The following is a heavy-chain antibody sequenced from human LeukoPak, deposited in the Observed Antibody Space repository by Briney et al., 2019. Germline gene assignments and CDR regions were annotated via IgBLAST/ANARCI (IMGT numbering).Heavy chain of an antibody. J-gene: IGHJ3*02. CDR3: AKGTLSVGDCKGGTCYAAFDN. CDR1: GFTFSSYG. V-gene: IGHV3-30*18. D-gene: IGHD2-15*01. Sequence: GSSLTLSRSPSGFTFSSYGTHCVRQAPGKWLEWVAVISYGGDNQYYTESVKGRFTVSRDNSRNTLFLQINSLTVEDTAVYYCAKGTLSVGDCKGGTCYAAFDNWGQGTMVTVSS. CDR2: ISYGGDNQ.